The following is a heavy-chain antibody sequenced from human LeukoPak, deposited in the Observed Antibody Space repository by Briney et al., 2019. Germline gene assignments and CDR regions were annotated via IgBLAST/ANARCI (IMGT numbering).Heavy chain of an antibody. CDR2: IRSKANNYTA. Sequence: GGSLRLSCAASGFTFSGSAMHWVRQASGKGLEWVGRIRSKANNYTAAYTASVRGRFTISRDDSKNAAYLQMNSLKTEDTAVYYCASSRDGWYNYWGQGTLVTVSS. D-gene: IGHD5-24*01. CDR1: GFTFSGSA. J-gene: IGHJ4*02. CDR3: ASSRDGWYNY. V-gene: IGHV3-73*01.